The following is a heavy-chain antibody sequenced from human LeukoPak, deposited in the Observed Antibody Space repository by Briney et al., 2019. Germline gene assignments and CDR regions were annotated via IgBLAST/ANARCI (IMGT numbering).Heavy chain of an antibody. Sequence: GSLRLSCAASGFTFSSYSMNWVRQAPGKGLEWVSSISSSSSYIYYADSVKGRFTISRDNAKNSLYLQMNSLRAEDTAVYYCARDRRLVPASFDYWGQGTLVTVSS. CDR1: GFTFSSYS. CDR2: ISSSSSYI. CDR3: ARDRRLVPASFDY. V-gene: IGHV3-21*01. J-gene: IGHJ4*02. D-gene: IGHD3-10*01.